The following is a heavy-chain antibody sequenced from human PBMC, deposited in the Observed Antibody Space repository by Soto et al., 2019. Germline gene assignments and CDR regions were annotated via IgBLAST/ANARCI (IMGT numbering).Heavy chain of an antibody. D-gene: IGHD1-1*01. CDR2: ITGSAGGT. J-gene: IGHJ4*02. CDR3: ARESEH. V-gene: IGHV3-23*01. CDR1: GFTFSNYA. Sequence: PGGSLRLSCAASGFTFSNYAMSWVRQAPGKGLEWVSTITGSAGGTYYADSMKGRFTISRDNSKSTLYLQMYSLRVEDTAVYYCARESEHRGQGTLVTVSS.